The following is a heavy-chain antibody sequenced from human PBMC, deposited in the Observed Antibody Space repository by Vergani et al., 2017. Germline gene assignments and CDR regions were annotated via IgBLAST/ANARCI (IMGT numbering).Heavy chain of an antibody. J-gene: IGHJ6*02. V-gene: IGHV3-48*03. Sequence: EVQLVESGGGLVQPGGSLRLSCAASGFTFSSYEMNWVRQAPGKGLEWVSYISSSGSTIYYADSVKGRFTISRDNAKNSLYLQMNSLRAEDTAVYYCARDSPVVVPAAIFYNYYGIDVWGQGTTVTVSS. CDR3: ARDSPVVVPAAIFYNYYGIDV. CDR1: GFTFSSYE. CDR2: ISSSGSTI. D-gene: IGHD2-2*01.